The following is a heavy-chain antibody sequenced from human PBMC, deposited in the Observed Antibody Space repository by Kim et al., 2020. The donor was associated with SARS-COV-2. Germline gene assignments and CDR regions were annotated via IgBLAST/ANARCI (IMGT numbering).Heavy chain of an antibody. CDR3: ARGPSGWRFDP. CDR1: GGSISSHY. CDR2: IYFTGST. J-gene: IGHJ5*02. D-gene: IGHD6-19*01. V-gene: IGHV4-59*11. Sequence: SETLSLTCSVSGGSISSHYWSWIRRPPGEGLELIGYIYFTGSTNYNPSLKSRVTISVDTSKNQFFLKLTSVTAADTAAYYCARGPSGWRFDPCGQGPLVT.